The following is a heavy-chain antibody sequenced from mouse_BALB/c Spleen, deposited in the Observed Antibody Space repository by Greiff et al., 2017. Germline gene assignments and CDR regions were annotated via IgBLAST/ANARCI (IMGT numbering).Heavy chain of an antibody. Sequence: DVQLQESGAELVRSGASVKLSCTASGFNIKDYYMHWVKQRPEQGLEWIGWIDPENGDTEYAPKFQGKATMTADTSSNTAYLQLSSLTSEDTAVYYCNAGTVVAGGYWGQGTTLTVSS. V-gene: IGHV14-4*02. CDR3: NAGTVVAGGY. J-gene: IGHJ2*01. D-gene: IGHD1-1*01. CDR1: GFNIKDYY. CDR2: IDPENGDT.